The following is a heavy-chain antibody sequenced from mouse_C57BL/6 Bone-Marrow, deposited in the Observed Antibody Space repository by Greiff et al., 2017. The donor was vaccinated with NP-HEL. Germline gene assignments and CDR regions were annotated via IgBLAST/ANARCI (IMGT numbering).Heavy chain of an antibody. CDR1: GYTFTEYT. V-gene: IGHV1-62-2*01. CDR3: ARHEDAITCYYGSSGGFAD. J-gene: IGHJ3*01. CDR2: FYPGSGSI. Sequence: QVQLKESGAELVKPGASVKLSCTASGYTFTEYTIHWVKQRSGQGLEWIGWFYPGSGSIKYNENFKDKATLTADKSSSTDYMGLSILTSDGSAVYFSARHEDAITCYYGSSGGFADWGQGTLVTVSA. D-gene: IGHD1-1*01.